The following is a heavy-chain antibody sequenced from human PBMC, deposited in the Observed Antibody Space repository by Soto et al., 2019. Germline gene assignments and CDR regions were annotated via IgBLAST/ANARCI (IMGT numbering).Heavy chain of an antibody. CDR1: GFTFSSYC. D-gene: IGHD2-15*01. J-gene: IGHJ4*02. CDR2: ISYDGSNK. V-gene: IGHV3-30*18. Sequence: GESLKISCAASGFTFSSYCMHWVRQAPGKGLEWVAVISYDGSNKYYADSVQGRFTISRDNSKNTLYLQMNSLRAEDTAVYYCAKDLPKKCRGGSCYSGYFDYWGQGTLVTVSS. CDR3: AKDLPKKCRGGSCYSGYFDY.